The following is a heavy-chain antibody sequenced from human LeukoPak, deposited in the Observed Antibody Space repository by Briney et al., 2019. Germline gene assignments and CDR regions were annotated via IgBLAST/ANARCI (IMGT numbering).Heavy chain of an antibody. CDR2: ISSSSSYI. J-gene: IGHJ3*02. V-gene: IGHV3-21*01. CDR1: GFTFSSYS. Sequence: GGSLRLSCAASGFTFSSYSMNWVRQAPGKGLEWASSISSSSSYIYYADSVKGRFTISRDNAKNSLYLQMNSLRAEDTAVYYCAREISVAGLPIWGQGTMVTVSS. D-gene: IGHD6-19*01. CDR3: AREISVAGLPI.